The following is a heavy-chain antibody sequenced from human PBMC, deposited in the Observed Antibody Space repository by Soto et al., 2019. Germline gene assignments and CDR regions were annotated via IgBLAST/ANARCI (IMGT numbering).Heavy chain of an antibody. D-gene: IGHD5-18*01. J-gene: IGHJ4*02. CDR3: AADREDTAMVDFDY. CDR1: GFTFTSSA. V-gene: IGHV1-58*01. Sequence: QMQLVQSGPEVKKPGTSVKVSCKASGFTFTSSAVQWVRQARGQRLEWIGWIVVGSGNTNYAQKFQERVTITRDMSTSTAYMELSSLRSEDTAVYYCAADREDTAMVDFDYWGQGTLVTVSS. CDR2: IVVGSGNT.